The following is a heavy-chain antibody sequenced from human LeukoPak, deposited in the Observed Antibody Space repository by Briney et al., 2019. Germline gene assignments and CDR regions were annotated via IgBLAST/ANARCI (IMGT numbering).Heavy chain of an antibody. D-gene: IGHD3-3*01. J-gene: IGHJ4*02. Sequence: SETLSLTCTVSGGSISSSSYYWGWIRQPPGKGLEWIGSIYYSGSTYYNPSLKSRVTISVDTSKNQFSLKLSSVTAADTAVYYCARQYYDFWSGYVGGSDYWGQGTLVTVSS. V-gene: IGHV4-39*01. CDR3: ARQYYDFWSGYVGGSDY. CDR2: IYYSGST. CDR1: GGSISSSSYY.